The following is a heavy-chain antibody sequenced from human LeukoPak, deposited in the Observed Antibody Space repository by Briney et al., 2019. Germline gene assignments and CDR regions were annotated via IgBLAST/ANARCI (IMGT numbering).Heavy chain of an antibody. CDR1: SGSISNYY. V-gene: IGHV4-4*07. D-gene: IGHD6-13*01. CDR3: AREVEAAGRGFDP. Sequence: SEALSLTCTVSSGSISNYYWSWIRQSAGKGLEWIGRISSSGSTNYNPSLKSRVTMSVDTSKNRFSLNLTSVTAADTAVYYCAREVEAAGRGFDPWGQGTLVTVCS. CDR2: ISSSGST. J-gene: IGHJ5*02.